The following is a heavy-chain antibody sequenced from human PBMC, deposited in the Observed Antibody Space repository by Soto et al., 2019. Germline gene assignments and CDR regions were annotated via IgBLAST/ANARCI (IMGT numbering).Heavy chain of an antibody. J-gene: IGHJ2*01. CDR3: AKTLRTDWYFDL. CDR2: TKEDGSEK. D-gene: IGHD3-16*01. V-gene: IGHV3-7*01. Sequence: LRLSCAASGFTFSSYWMSWVRQAPGKGLEWVANTKEDGSEKYYVDSVKGRFTISRDNAKNSLYLQMNSLRAEDTAVYYCAKTLRTDWYFDLWGRGTLVTVSS. CDR1: GFTFSSYW.